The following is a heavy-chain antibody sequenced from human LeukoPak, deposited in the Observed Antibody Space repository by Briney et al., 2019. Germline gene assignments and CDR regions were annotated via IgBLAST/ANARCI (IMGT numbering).Heavy chain of an antibody. D-gene: IGHD3-22*01. V-gene: IGHV3-30*04. J-gene: IGHJ4*02. CDR2: ISSDGSDK. CDR3: ARDYHDSSGGRFDS. Sequence: SGRSLRLSCAASGFTFSGFAMHCVRQAPGKGLECVAVISSDGSDKHYADSVKGRFTISRDNSKNTLYLQMNSPRVEDTAVYFCARDYHDSSGGRFDSWGQGTLVTVSS. CDR1: GFTFSGFA.